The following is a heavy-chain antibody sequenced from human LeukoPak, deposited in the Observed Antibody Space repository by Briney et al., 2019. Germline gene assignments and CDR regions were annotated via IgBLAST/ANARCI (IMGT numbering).Heavy chain of an antibody. D-gene: IGHD3-22*01. CDR1: GFSLNDYS. V-gene: IGHV3-48*01. CDR3: ARLTRKAMIRGAFDI. J-gene: IGHJ3*02. CDR2: ISRGDSAI. Sequence: GGSLRLSCAASGFSLNDYSVTWVRQAPGQGLELVSHISRGDSAIDYADSVKGRFSISRDNGKNSLSLQMNSPRVDDTAVYYCARLTRKAMIRGAFDIWGQGTRVTVSS.